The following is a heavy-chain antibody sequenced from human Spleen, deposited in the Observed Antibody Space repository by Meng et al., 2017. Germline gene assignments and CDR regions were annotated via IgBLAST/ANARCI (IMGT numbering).Heavy chain of an antibody. J-gene: IGHJ4*02. Sequence: GSLRLSCAASGFTFSSFEMNWVRQAPGKGLEWIGSINYRGSTYYNPSLKSRVTMSVDTSKNQFSLKLTSVPAADTAVYYCARDRHSRGYWFFDFWGQGTLVTVSS. CDR1: GFTFSSFEM. D-gene: IGHD3-22*01. V-gene: IGHV4-39*07. CDR2: INYRGST. CDR3: ARDRHSRGYWFFDF.